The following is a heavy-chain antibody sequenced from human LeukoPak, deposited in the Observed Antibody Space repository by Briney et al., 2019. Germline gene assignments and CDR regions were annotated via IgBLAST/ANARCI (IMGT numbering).Heavy chain of an antibody. CDR1: GASINNYY. J-gene: IGHJ4*02. CDR2: IYSTGDT. CDR3: ARHEDVAYYGSGSYVRGYFDY. D-gene: IGHD3-10*01. V-gene: IGHV4-59*01. Sequence: PSETLSLTCTVSGASINNYYWSWVRQPPLKGLEWIGYIYSTGDTSYNPSLESRVSISMDTSKNHFSLEITSVTAADTAVYYCARHEDVAYYGSGSYVRGYFDYWGQGTLVTVSS.